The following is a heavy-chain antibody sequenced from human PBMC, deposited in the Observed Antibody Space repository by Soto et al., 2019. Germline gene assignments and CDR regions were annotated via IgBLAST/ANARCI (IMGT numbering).Heavy chain of an antibody. CDR2: ISWNSGSI. V-gene: IGHV3-9*01. CDR3: AKAGSSSSAGAWFDP. CDR1: GFTFDDYA. D-gene: IGHD6-6*01. Sequence: EVQLVESGGGLVQPGRSLRLSCAASGFTFDDYAMHWIRQAPGKGLEWVSGISWNSGSIGYADSVKGRFTISRDNAKNSLYLQMNSLRAEDTALYYCAKAGSSSSAGAWFDPWGQGTLVTVSS. J-gene: IGHJ5*02.